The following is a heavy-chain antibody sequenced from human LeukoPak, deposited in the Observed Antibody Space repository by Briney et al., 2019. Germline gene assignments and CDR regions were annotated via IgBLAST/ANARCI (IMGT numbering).Heavy chain of an antibody. D-gene: IGHD1-26*01. J-gene: IGHJ6*02. CDR1: GGSFSGYY. V-gene: IGHV4-34*01. CDR3: ARASGTNYYARRAYYYYGMDV. Sequence: SKTLSLTCAVYGGSFSGYYWSWIRQPPGKGLEWIGEINHSGSTNYNPSLKSRVTISVDTSKNQFSLKLSSVTAADTAVYYCARASGTNYYARRAYYYYGMDVWGQGTTVTVSS. CDR2: INHSGST.